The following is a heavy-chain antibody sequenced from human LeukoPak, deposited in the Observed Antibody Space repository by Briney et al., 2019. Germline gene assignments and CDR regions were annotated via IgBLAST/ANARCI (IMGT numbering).Heavy chain of an antibody. CDR3: ARNIMLAAVKGWFDP. D-gene: IGHD3-16*01. Sequence: SVKVSCKASGGTFSSYAISWVRQAPGQGLEWMGGIIPIFGTANYAQKFQGRVTITADESTSTAYMELSSLRSEDTAVYYCARNIMLAAVKGWFDPWGQGTLVTVSS. CDR1: GGTFSSYA. J-gene: IGHJ5*02. V-gene: IGHV1-69*13. CDR2: IIPIFGTA.